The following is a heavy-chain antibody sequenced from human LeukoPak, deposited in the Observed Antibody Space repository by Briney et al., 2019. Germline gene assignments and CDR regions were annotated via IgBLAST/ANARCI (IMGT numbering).Heavy chain of an antibody. CDR1: GYIFINYW. J-gene: IGHJ4*02. Sequence: GESLRISCKGSGYIFINYWISWVRQMPGKGLEWMGRIDPSDSYINYNPSFQGHVTISVDKSISTAYLQWSSLKASDTAMYYCARDYDGRGGVVTYWGQGTLVTVSS. D-gene: IGHD3-22*01. CDR2: IDPSDSYI. V-gene: IGHV5-10-1*01. CDR3: ARDYDGRGGVVTY.